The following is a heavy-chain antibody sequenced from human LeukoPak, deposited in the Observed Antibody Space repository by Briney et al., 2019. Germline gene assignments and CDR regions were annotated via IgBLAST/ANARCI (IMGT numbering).Heavy chain of an antibody. CDR3: ARLYSSSWQIDY. CDR2: IYYSGST. CDR1: GGCISSYY. V-gene: IGHV4-59*08. D-gene: IGHD6-13*01. Sequence: SETLSLTCIVSGGCISSYYWNWIRQPPGKGLEWIGYIYYSGSTNYNPSLKSRVTVSVDTSKNQFSLKLSSVTAADTAVYYCARLYSSSWQIDYWGQGTLVTVSS. J-gene: IGHJ4*02.